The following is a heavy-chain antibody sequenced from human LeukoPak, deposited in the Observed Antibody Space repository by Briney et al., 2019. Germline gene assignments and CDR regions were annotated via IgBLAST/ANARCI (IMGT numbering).Heavy chain of an antibody. CDR3: TTDFVQTLAFDY. CDR1: GFTLSSYG. CDR2: IKSKTDGGTT. D-gene: IGHD6-6*01. V-gene: IGHV3-15*07. J-gene: IGHJ4*02. Sequence: GGSLRLSCAASGFTLSSYGMNWVRQAPGKGLEWVGRIKSKTDGGTTDYAAPVKGRFTISRDDSKNTLYLQMNSLKTEDTAVYYCTTDFVQTLAFDYWGQGTLVTVSS.